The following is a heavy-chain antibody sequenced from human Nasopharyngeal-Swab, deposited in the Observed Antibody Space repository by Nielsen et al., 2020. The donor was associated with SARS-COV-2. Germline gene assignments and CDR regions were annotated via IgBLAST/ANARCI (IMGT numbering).Heavy chain of an antibody. J-gene: IGHJ6*02. Sequence: WVRQASGQGLGWMGGIIPIFGTANYAQKFQGRVTITADKSTSTAYMELSSLRSEDTAVYYCASPYCSSTSCRLSYYYGMDVWGQGTTVTVSS. CDR2: IIPIFGTA. V-gene: IGHV1-69*06. D-gene: IGHD2-2*01. CDR3: ASPYCSSTSCRLSYYYGMDV.